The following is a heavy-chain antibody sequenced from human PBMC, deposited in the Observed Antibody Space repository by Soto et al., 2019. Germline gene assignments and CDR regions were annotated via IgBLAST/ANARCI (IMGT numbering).Heavy chain of an antibody. Sequence: QVQLVESGGGVVQPGRSLRLSCAAFGFTFSSYAMHWVRQAPGKGLEWVAVISYDGSNKYYADSVKGRFTISRDNSKNTLYLQMNSLRAEDTAVYYCARTYYYDSSGYPWYFDYWGQGTLVTVSS. V-gene: IGHV3-30-3*01. CDR1: GFTFSSYA. D-gene: IGHD3-22*01. J-gene: IGHJ4*02. CDR3: ARTYYYDSSGYPWYFDY. CDR2: ISYDGSNK.